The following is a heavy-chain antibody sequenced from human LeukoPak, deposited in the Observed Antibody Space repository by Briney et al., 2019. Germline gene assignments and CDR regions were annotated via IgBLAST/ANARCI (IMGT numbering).Heavy chain of an antibody. D-gene: IGHD5/OR15-5a*01. V-gene: IGHV1-69*05. Sequence: GASVKVSCKASGGTLSSYAISWVRQAPGQGLEWMGRIIPIFGTANYAQKFQGRVTITTDESMSTAYMELSSLRSEDTAVYYCARDVSKEGFDYWGQGTLVTVSS. J-gene: IGHJ4*02. CDR3: ARDVSKEGFDY. CDR2: IIPIFGTA. CDR1: GGTLSSYA.